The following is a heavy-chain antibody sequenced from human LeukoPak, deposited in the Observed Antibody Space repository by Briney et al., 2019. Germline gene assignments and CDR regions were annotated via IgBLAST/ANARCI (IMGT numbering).Heavy chain of an antibody. CDR2: INPNSGGT. Sequence: ASVKVSCKASGYTFTGYYMHWVRQAPGQGLEWMGRINPNSGGTNYAQKFQGRVTITRNTSISTAYMELSSLRSEDTAVYYCARSDPSRNSSRIAARRPHYFDYWGQGTLVTVSS. CDR3: ARSDPSRNSSRIAARRPHYFDY. D-gene: IGHD6-6*01. J-gene: IGHJ4*02. V-gene: IGHV1-2*06. CDR1: GYTFTGYY.